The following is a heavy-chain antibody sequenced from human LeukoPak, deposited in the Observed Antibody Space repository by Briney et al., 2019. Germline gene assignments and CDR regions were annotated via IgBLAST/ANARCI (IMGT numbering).Heavy chain of an antibody. CDR3: ASNPPAAESY. Sequence: PGGSLRLSCAASGFTFSSCSMNWVRQAPGKGLEWVSSISSSSSYTYYADSVKGRFTISRDNAKNSLYLQMNSLRAEDTAVYYCASNPPAAESYWGQGTLVTVSS. CDR2: ISSSSSYT. V-gene: IGHV3-21*01. J-gene: IGHJ4*02. D-gene: IGHD6-13*01. CDR1: GFTFSSCS.